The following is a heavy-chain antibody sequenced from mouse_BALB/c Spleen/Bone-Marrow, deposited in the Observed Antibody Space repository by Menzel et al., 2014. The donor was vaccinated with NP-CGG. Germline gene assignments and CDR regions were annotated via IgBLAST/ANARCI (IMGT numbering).Heavy chain of an antibody. J-gene: IGHJ3*01. V-gene: IGHV1S29*02. CDR2: IYPYNGGT. D-gene: IGHD1-2*01. Sequence: EVKVVESGPELVKPGASVKISCKASGYTFTDYNMHWVQQSHGKSLEWIGYIYPYNGGTGYNQKFKSKATLTVDNSSGTAYMELRSLTSEDSAVYYGARRFITTAAWFAYWGQGTLVTVSA. CDR1: GYTFTDYN. CDR3: ARRFITTAAWFAY.